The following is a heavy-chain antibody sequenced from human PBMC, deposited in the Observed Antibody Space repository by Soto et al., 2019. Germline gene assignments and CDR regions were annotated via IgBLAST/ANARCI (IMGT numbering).Heavy chain of an antibody. D-gene: IGHD2-2*02. Sequence: EVQLLESGGGLVQPGGSLRLSCAASGFTFSSYAMCWVRQSPGKGLEWVSAVSGSGGSTYYADSVRGRFTIARDDSTNTVFMQMHSLRAEDTAIYYWAKETEEQLLYVARKSDAFDFWGPGTMVTVSS. CDR2: VSGSGGST. V-gene: IGHV3-23*01. CDR3: AKETEEQLLYVARKSDAFDF. CDR1: GFTFSSYA. J-gene: IGHJ3*01.